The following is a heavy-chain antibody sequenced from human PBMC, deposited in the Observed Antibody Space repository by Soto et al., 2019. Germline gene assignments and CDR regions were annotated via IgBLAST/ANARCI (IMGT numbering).Heavy chain of an antibody. V-gene: IGHV1-46*01. J-gene: IGHJ5*02. CDR2: INPSDGST. D-gene: IGHD3-3*02. Sequence: ASVKLSCKASGYTFTSYYMHWVRQAPGQGLEWMGMINPSDGSTNYAQKFQGRVTITSDTSASTAYMELSSLRSEGTAVYYCASIPFLESPDRNWFDPWGQGTLVTVSS. CDR1: GYTFTSYY. CDR3: ASIPFLESPDRNWFDP.